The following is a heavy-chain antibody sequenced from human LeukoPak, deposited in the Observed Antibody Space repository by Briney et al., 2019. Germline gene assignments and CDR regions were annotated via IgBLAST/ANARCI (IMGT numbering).Heavy chain of an antibody. V-gene: IGHV4-59*08. J-gene: IGHJ3*02. CDR3: ARFTAMAPGSPFDI. CDR1: GGSISSYY. Sequence: PSETLSLTCPVSGGSISSYYWSWIRPPPGKGLEWIGYIYYSGSTNYNPSLKSRVTISVDTSKNQFSLKLSSVTAADTAVYYCARFTAMAPGSPFDIWGQGTMVTVSS. CDR2: IYYSGST. D-gene: IGHD5-18*01.